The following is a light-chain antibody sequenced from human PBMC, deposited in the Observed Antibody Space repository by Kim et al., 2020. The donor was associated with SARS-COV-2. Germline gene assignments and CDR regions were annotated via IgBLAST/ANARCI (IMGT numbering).Light chain of an antibody. CDR3: QQYDGYPGT. J-gene: IGKJ1*01. V-gene: IGKV1-5*03. CDR1: QNVNNW. CDR2: KAS. Sequence: DIQMTQSPSTLSASVGDRVTLTCRASQNVNNWLAWYQQKSGKAPKLLIYKASSLQSGVPSRFSGSGSGTEFTLTINSLQPEDSAIYYCQQYDGYPGTFGQGTKVDIK.